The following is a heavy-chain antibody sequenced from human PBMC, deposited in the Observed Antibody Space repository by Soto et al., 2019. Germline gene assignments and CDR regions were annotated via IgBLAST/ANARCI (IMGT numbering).Heavy chain of an antibody. CDR2: ISGNGGSS. Sequence: VWSLRLSCSPSIFTFSSYVMTWVRQDPGKGLELVSSISGNGGSSFYADSVRGRFTISRDSYKNTLYLQMNTLRAEDTALYYCAKQGAATGDFDHWGQGALVTVSS. D-gene: IGHD6-13*01. CDR3: AKQGAATGDFDH. CDR1: IFTFSSYV. J-gene: IGHJ4*02. V-gene: IGHV3-23*01.